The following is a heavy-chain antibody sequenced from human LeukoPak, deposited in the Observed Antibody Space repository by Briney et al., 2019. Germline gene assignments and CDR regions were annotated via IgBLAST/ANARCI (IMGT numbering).Heavy chain of an antibody. D-gene: IGHD1-26*01. CDR1: GFTFTGHN. V-gene: IGHV3-21*01. CDR3: ARDPYSGSPG. Sequence: PGGSLRLSCTASGFTFTGHNMNWVRQAPGKGLEWVSSISSSSSYIYYADSVKGRFTISRDNAKNSLYPQMNSLRAEDTAVYYCARDPYSGSPGWGQGTMVTVSS. J-gene: IGHJ3*01. CDR2: ISSSSSYI.